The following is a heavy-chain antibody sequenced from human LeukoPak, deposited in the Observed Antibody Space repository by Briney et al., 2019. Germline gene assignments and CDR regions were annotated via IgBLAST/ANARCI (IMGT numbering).Heavy chain of an antibody. J-gene: IGHJ3*02. CDR2: INPNSGGT. CDR3: ARELSDGSGSWDAFDI. Sequence: ASVKVSCKASGYTFTGYYMHWVRQAPGQGLEWMGRINPNSGGTNYAQKFQGRVTMTRDTSISTAYMELSRLRSDDTAVYYCARELSDGSGSWDAFDIWGQGTMVTVSS. V-gene: IGHV1-2*06. D-gene: IGHD3-10*01. CDR1: GYTFTGYY.